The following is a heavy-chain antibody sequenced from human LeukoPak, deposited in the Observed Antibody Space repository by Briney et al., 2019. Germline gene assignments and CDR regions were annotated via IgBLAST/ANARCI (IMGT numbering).Heavy chain of an antibody. CDR2: FDPEDGET. J-gene: IGHJ4*02. CDR3: ARSGYCSSTSCYPMNYDY. V-gene: IGHV1-24*01. CDR1: GYTLTELS. D-gene: IGHD2-2*01. Sequence: GASVKVSCKVSGYTLTELSMHWVRQAPGKGLEWMGGFDPEDGETIYAQKFQGRVTMTEDTSTDTAYMELSSLKASDTAMYYCARSGYCSSTSCYPMNYDYWGQGTLVTVSS.